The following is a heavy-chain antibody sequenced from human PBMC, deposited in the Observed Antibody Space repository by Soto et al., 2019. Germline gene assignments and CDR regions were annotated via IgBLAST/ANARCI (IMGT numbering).Heavy chain of an antibody. J-gene: IGHJ6*03. CDR3: ARDQDEYSGYEAYYYYYMDV. Sequence: QVQLVQSGAEVKKPGASVKVSCKASGGTFSSYTISWVRQAPGQGLEWMGRIIPILGIANYAQKFQGRVTITADKHTSTAYMEMSSLRAEDTAVYYCARDQDEYSGYEAYYYYYMDVWGKGTTVTVSS. D-gene: IGHD5-12*01. V-gene: IGHV1-69*08. CDR1: GGTFSSYT. CDR2: IIPILGIA.